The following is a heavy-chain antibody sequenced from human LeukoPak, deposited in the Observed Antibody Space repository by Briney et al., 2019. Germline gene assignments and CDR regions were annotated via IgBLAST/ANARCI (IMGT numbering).Heavy chain of an antibody. Sequence: GASVKVSCKASGYTFTGYYMHWVRQAPGKGLEGMGGFDPEDGETIYAQKFQGRVTMTEDTSTDTAYMELSSLRSEDTAVYYCATVRVDIVVVPAAIPYYYYYMDVWGKGTTVTVSS. CDR3: ATVRVDIVVVPAAIPYYYYYMDV. D-gene: IGHD2-2*03. J-gene: IGHJ6*03. CDR2: FDPEDGET. V-gene: IGHV1-24*01. CDR1: GYTFTGYY.